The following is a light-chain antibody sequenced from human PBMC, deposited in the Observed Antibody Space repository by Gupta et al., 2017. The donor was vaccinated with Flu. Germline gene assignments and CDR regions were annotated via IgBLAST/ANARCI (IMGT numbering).Light chain of an antibody. CDR2: RNN. V-gene: IGLV10-54*04. J-gene: IGLJ2*01. CDR1: SSNVGNQG. CDR3: SAWDSSLTAGL. Sequence: QEGLTQPPSVSKGLRQTATLTCTGNSSNVGNQGASWLQQHQGHPPRLLSFRNNNRPSGISERFSASRSGNTASLTITGLQPEDEADYYCSAWDSSLTAGLFGGGTKLTVL.